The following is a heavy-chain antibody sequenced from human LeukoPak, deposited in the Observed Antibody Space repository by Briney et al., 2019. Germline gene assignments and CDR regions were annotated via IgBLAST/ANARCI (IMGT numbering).Heavy chain of an antibody. Sequence: KPGGSLRLSCAASGFTFSSYSMNWVRQPPGKGLEWIGSIYYSGSTYYNPSLKSRVTISVDTSKNQFSLKLSSVTAADTAVYYCARTKYSSRPFDYWGQGTLVTVSS. D-gene: IGHD6-13*01. CDR2: IYYSGST. CDR1: GFTFSSYSMN. V-gene: IGHV4-39*01. CDR3: ARTKYSSRPFDY. J-gene: IGHJ4*02.